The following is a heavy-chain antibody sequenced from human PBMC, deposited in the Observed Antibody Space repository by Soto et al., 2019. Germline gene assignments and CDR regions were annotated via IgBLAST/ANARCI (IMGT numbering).Heavy chain of an antibody. CDR2: ISGSGGST. J-gene: IGHJ6*02. V-gene: IGHV3-23*01. D-gene: IGHD2-15*01. Sequence: GGSLRLSCAASGFTFSSYAMSWVRQAPGKGLEWVSAISGSGGSTYYADSVKGRFTISRDNSKNTLYLQMNSLRAEDTAVYYCAKDRCSGGSCYHYYYYGMDVWGQGTTVTVSS. CDR3: AKDRCSGGSCYHYYYYGMDV. CDR1: GFTFSSYA.